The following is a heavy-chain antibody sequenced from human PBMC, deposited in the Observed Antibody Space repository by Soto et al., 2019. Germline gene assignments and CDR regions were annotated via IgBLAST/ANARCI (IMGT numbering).Heavy chain of an antibody. J-gene: IGHJ5*02. CDR3: ARDHRVVVAATIANWFDP. CDR2: IYYSGST. D-gene: IGHD2-15*01. V-gene: IGHV4-39*07. Sequence: PSETLSLTCTVSGGSIISTPHYWGWIRQSPGKGLEWIGTIYYSGSTNYNPSLKSRVTISVDTSKNQFSLKLSSVTAADTAVYYCARDHRVVVAATIANWFDPWGQGTLVTVSS. CDR1: GGSIISTPHY.